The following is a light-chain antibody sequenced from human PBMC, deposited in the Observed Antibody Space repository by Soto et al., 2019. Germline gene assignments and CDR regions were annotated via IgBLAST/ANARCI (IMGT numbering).Light chain of an antibody. CDR2: EVS. CDR1: SSDVGSYNL. CDR3: CSYAGSSTYV. Sequence: QSVLTQPASVSVSPGQSITISCTGTSSDVGSYNLVSWYQQHPGKAPKLMIYEVSKRPSGVSNRFSGSKSGNTASLTISGLQAEDEADYYCCSYAGSSTYVFGTGTKVNVL. J-gene: IGLJ1*01. V-gene: IGLV2-23*02.